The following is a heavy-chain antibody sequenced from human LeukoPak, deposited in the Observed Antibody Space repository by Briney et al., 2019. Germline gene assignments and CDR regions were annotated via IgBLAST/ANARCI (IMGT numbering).Heavy chain of an antibody. V-gene: IGHV1-8*01. J-gene: IGHJ6*02. CDR2: MNPNSANT. CDR1: GYTFTTYD. Sequence: ASVKVSCKASGYTFTTYDTNWVRQATGQGLEWMGWMNPNSANTGYAQKFQGRVTMTRNTSISTAYMELSSLRSEDTAVYYCARVPAGDYYYGMDVWGQGTTVTVSS. D-gene: IGHD2-2*01. CDR3: ARVPAGDYYYGMDV.